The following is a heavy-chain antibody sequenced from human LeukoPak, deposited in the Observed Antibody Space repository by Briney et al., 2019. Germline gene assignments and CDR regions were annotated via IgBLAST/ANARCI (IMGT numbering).Heavy chain of an antibody. D-gene: IGHD3-10*01. CDR2: ISSSGSTI. J-gene: IGHJ4*02. CDR1: GFTFDRFT. Sequence: GGSLRLSCAASGFTFDRFTIHWVRQAPGKGLEWVSYISSSGSTIYYADSVKGRFTISRDNAKNSLYLQMNSLRAEDTAVYYCATHPGLGFFDYWGQGTLVTVSS. CDR3: ATHPGLGFFDY. V-gene: IGHV3-48*04.